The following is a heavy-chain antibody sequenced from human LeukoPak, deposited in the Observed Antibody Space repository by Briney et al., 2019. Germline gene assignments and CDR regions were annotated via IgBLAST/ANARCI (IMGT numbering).Heavy chain of an antibody. CDR2: IKQDGSEK. V-gene: IGHV3-7*01. Sequence: GGSLRLSCAASGFTFSSYWMSWVRQAPGKGLEWVANIKQDGSEKYYVDSVKGRFTISRDNAKNSLYLQMNSLRAEDTAVYYCARERGYYGSGSSNWFDPWGQGTLVTVSS. CDR3: ARERGYYGSGSSNWFDP. J-gene: IGHJ5*02. D-gene: IGHD3-10*01. CDR1: GFTFSSYW.